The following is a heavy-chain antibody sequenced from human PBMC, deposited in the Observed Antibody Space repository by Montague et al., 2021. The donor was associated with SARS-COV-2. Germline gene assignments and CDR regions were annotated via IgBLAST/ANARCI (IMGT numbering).Heavy chain of an antibody. CDR3: ARGNYGPDAFDI. D-gene: IGHD3-10*01. J-gene: IGHJ3*02. CDR1: GGSISSYY. V-gene: IGHV4-59*01. Sequence: SETLSLTCTVSGGSISSYYWSWIRQPPGKGLEWIGYIYYSGSTNYNPSLKSRVTISLDTAKNQFSLKLNSVTAADTAVYYYARGNYGPDAFDIWGQGTMVTVSS. CDR2: IYYSGST.